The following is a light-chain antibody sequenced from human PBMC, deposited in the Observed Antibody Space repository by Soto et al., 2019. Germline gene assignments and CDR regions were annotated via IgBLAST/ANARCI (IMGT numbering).Light chain of an antibody. CDR3: LQDYNYPRT. J-gene: IGKJ1*01. CDR2: AAS. Sequence: AIPMTQSPSSLSASVGDRVTITCRASQGIRNDLGWYQQKPGKAPKLLIYAASSLQSGVPSRFSGSGSVTDFTLTISSLQPEDFATYYCLQDYNYPRTFGQGTKVHIK. CDR1: QGIRND. V-gene: IGKV1-6*01.